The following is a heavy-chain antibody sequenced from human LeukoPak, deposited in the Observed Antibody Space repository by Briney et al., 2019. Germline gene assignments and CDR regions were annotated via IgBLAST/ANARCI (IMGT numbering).Heavy chain of an antibody. Sequence: ASVKVSCKASGGTFSSYAISWVRQAPGQGLEWMGRIIPIFGTANYAQKFQGRVTITTDESTSTAYMELSSLRSEDTAVYYCARDDYGDSVGGAFDIWGQGTMVTVSS. J-gene: IGHJ3*02. V-gene: IGHV1-69*05. CDR3: ARDDYGDSVGGAFDI. CDR2: IIPIFGTA. D-gene: IGHD4-17*01. CDR1: GGTFSSYA.